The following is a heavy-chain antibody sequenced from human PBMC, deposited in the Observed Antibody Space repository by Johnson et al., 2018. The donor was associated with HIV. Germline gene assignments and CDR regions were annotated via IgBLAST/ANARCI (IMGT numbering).Heavy chain of an antibody. CDR1: GFTFHDYG. CDR2: IFSVGNA. Sequence: VQLVESGGGVVQPGRSLRASCAASGFTFHDYGMSWVRQAPGKGLEWVSVIFSVGNAYYADSVKGRFTISRDNSNNMVYLQMNSLRPEDTAVYYCARDGRDMVTRGAFD. V-gene: IGHV3-66*02. D-gene: IGHD5-18*01. J-gene: IGHJ3*01. CDR3: ARDGRDMVTRGAFD.